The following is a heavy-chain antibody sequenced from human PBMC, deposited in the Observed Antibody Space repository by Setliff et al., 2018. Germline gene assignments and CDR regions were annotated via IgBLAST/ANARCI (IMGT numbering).Heavy chain of an antibody. V-gene: IGHV3-20*04. CDR3: AGDPPRSDWRLDS. CDR2: INWNGVKT. D-gene: IGHD1-26*01. CDR1: GFTFDDYG. Sequence: GGSLRLSCAASGFTFDDYGMGWVRQAPGKGLEWVSGINWNGVKTDYAESLKGRFAISRDNAKNSLYLQMNSLRAEDTAVYYCAGDPPRSDWRLDSWGQGTLVTVSS. J-gene: IGHJ4*02.